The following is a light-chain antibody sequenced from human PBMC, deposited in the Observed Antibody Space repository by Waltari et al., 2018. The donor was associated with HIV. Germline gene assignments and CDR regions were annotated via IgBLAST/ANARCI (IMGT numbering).Light chain of an antibody. V-gene: IGKV3-11*01. CDR3: QHRYNWPRT. J-gene: IGKJ1*01. Sequence: EIVLTQSPATLSLPPGERATLSCRASQSVNYYLVWYQQKPGQAPRLLIYEASKRATGIPARFSGSGSGTDFTLTISSLEPEDFAVYYCQHRYNWPRTFGQGTKVEIK. CDR1: QSVNYY. CDR2: EAS.